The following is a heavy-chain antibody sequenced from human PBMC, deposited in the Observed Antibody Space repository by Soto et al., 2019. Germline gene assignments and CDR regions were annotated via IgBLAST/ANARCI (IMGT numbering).Heavy chain of an antibody. CDR2: IIPIFGTA. Sequence: VQVCCKASGGTFSSYAISWVRQAPGQGLEWMGGIIPIFGTANYAQKFQGRVTITADESTSTAYMELSSLRFEDTAVYYCARLNVYYESSSPLGDSLTWG. CDR3: ARLNVYYESSSPLGDSLT. V-gene: IGHV1-69*13. CDR1: GGTFSSYA. J-gene: IGHJ5*01. D-gene: IGHD3-22*01.